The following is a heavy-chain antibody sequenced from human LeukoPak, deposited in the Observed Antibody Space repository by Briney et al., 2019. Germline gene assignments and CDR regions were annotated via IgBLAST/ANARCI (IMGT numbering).Heavy chain of an antibody. CDR3: ARDNGAGQWLVRWFDP. CDR1: GYSISSGYY. D-gene: IGHD6-19*01. Sequence: SETLSLTCTVSGYSISSGYYWGWIRQPPGKGLEWIGSIYHSGSTYYNPSLKSRVTISVDTSKNQFSLKLSSVTAADTAVYYCARDNGAGQWLVRWFDPWGQGTLVTVSS. J-gene: IGHJ5*02. CDR2: IYHSGST. V-gene: IGHV4-38-2*02.